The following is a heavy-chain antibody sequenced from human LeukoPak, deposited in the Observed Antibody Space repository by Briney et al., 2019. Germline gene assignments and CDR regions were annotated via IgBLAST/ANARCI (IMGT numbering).Heavy chain of an antibody. CDR3: ARALYDYVWGSYRF. CDR1: GFTFSSYA. V-gene: IGHV3-64*01. CDR2: ISSNGGTT. Sequence: GGSLRLSCAASGFTFSSYALHWVRQAPGKGLEYVSAISSNGGTTYYANSVKGRFTISRDNSKNTLYLQMGSLRAEDMAVYYCARALYDYVWGSYRFWGQGTLVTVSS. D-gene: IGHD3-16*02. J-gene: IGHJ1*01.